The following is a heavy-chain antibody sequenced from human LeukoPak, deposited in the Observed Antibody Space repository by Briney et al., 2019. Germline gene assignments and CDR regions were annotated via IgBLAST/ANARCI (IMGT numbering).Heavy chain of an antibody. V-gene: IGHV1-2*02. CDR3: ATLRFGIAAAGIDY. CDR2: INPNSGGT. CDR1: GYTFTGYY. J-gene: IGHJ4*02. Sequence: ASVKVSCKASGYTFTGYYMHWVRQALGQGLEWMGWINPNSGGTNYAQKFQGRVTMTRDTSISTAYMELSRLRSDDTAVYYCATLRFGIAAAGIDYWGQGTLVTVSS. D-gene: IGHD6-13*01.